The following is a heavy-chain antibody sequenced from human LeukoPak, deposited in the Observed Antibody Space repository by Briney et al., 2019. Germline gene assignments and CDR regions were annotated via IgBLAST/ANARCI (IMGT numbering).Heavy chain of an antibody. D-gene: IGHD3-10*01. CDR1: GGSISSGSYY. V-gene: IGHV4-61*02. Sequence: PSQTLSLTCTVSGGSISSGSYYWSWIRQPAGKGLEWIGRIYISGSTNYNPSLKSRVTISVDTSKIQFSLKLSSVTAADTAVYYCASTDIWFGELYWGQRTLVSVSS. CDR3: ASTDIWFGELY. CDR2: IYISGST. J-gene: IGHJ4*02.